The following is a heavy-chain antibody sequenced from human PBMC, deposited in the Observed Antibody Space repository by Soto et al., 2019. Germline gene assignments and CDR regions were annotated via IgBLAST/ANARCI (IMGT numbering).Heavy chain of an antibody. J-gene: IGHJ5*02. D-gene: IGHD4-4*01. CDR3: ARTSVSNYNWFDP. CDR1: GYTFTDYD. Sequence: QGQLVQSGAEVKKPGASVKVSCKASGYTFTDYDISWVRQAPGQGLEWMGWISVDNGNTKYVESLQGRVTMTTDTSANTAYLEVRRMRSDDTAVYYCARTSVSNYNWFDPWGQGTLVAVSS. CDR2: ISVDNGNT. V-gene: IGHV1-18*01.